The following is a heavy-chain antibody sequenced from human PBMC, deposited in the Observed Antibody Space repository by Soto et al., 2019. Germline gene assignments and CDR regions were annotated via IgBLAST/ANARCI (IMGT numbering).Heavy chain of an antibody. CDR3: ARGAFGSYYVDY. Sequence: EVQVVESGGASVQPGGSLRLSCAASGFTFTSYWIHWVRQAPGKGLLRMSRIKGDETTSSYADSVKGRFTISRDNAKNTVYLQMNSLRAEDTAVYYCARGAFGSYYVDYWGQGTLVTVSS. CDR2: IKGDETTS. CDR1: GFTFTSYW. D-gene: IGHD3-10*01. J-gene: IGHJ4*02. V-gene: IGHV3-74*01.